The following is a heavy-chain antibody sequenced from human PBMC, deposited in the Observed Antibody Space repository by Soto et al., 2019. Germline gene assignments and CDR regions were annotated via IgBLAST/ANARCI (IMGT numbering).Heavy chain of an antibody. CDR3: ARAGERNPNYYYYMDV. D-gene: IGHD3-16*01. Sequence: PSETLSLTCTVSGGSISSYYWSWIRQPPGKGLEWIGYIYYSGSTNYNPSLKSRVTISVDTSKNQFPLKLSSVTAADTAVYYCARAGERNPNYYYYMDVWGKGTTVTVSS. CDR2: IYYSGST. V-gene: IGHV4-59*01. J-gene: IGHJ6*03. CDR1: GGSISSYY.